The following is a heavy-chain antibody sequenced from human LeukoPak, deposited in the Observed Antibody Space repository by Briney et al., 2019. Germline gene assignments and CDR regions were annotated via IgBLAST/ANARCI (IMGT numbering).Heavy chain of an antibody. V-gene: IGHV1-18*01. CDR2: ISAYNGNT. J-gene: IGHJ6*02. Sequence: ASVKVSCKASGYTFTSYGISWVRQAPGQGLEWMGWISAYNGNTNYAQKLQGRVTMTEDTSTDTAYMELSSLRSEDTAVYYCAAKLGYSSSWYPYGMDVWGQGTTVTVSS. CDR1: GYTFTSYG. CDR3: AAKLGYSSSWYPYGMDV. D-gene: IGHD6-13*01.